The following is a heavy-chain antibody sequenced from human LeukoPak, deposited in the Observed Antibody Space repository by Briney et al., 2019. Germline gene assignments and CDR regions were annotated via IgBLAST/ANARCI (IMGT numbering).Heavy chain of an antibody. CDR3: ARTGYSSGWYGSFDI. D-gene: IGHD6-19*01. CDR1: GYIFTTCC. CDR2: IYPADSDT. V-gene: IGHV5-51*01. Sequence: GESLKISCKASGYIFTTCCIGWVRQMPGKGLEWVGIIYPADSDTRYSPSFQSQVTISADKSIITAYLQWSSLKASDTAMYYCARTGYSSGWYGSFDIWGQGTLFTLSS. J-gene: IGHJ3*02.